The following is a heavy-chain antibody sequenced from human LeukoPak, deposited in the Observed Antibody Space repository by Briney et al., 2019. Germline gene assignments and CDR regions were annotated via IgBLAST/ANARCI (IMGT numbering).Heavy chain of an antibody. CDR1: GGTFSSYA. V-gene: IGHV1-18*01. CDR3: ARRGYNSDY. Sequence: ASVKVSCTASGGTFSSYAISWVRQAPGQGLEWMGWISAYNGNTSYAQKLQGRVTMTTDTSTSTAYMELRSLRSEDTAVYYCARRGYNSDYWGQGTLVTVSS. D-gene: IGHD1-1*01. CDR2: ISAYNGNT. J-gene: IGHJ4*02.